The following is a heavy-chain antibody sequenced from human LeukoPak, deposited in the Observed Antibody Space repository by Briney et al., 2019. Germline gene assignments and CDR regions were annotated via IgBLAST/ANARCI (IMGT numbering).Heavy chain of an antibody. D-gene: IGHD3-10*01. V-gene: IGHV3-66*01. Sequence: GGSLRLSCVASGFTVSGSYMSWVRQAPGKGLEGVSFIDSGETTNYADSVKGRFTISRDNSKNTLFLQMNSLRVEDTALYYCARVGYGSARDWGQGTLVTVSS. CDR2: IDSGETT. J-gene: IGHJ4*02. CDR3: ARVGYGSARD. CDR1: GFTVSGSY.